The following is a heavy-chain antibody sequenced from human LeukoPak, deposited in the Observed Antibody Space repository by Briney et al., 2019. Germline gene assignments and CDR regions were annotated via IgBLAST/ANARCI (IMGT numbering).Heavy chain of an antibody. Sequence: SETLSLTCAVYGGSFSGYYRNWIRQPPGKGLEWIGEINHSGSTNYNPSLKSRVTISVDTSKNQFSLKLSSVTAADTAVYYCARRRRGDCIDYWGQGTLVTVSS. D-gene: IGHD3-16*01. V-gene: IGHV4-34*01. CDR3: ARRRRGDCIDY. CDR2: INHSGST. CDR1: GGSFSGYY. J-gene: IGHJ4*02.